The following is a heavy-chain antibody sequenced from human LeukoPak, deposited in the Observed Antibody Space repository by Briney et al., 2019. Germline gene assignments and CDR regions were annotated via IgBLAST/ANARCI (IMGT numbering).Heavy chain of an antibody. D-gene: IGHD3-10*01. CDR1: GFTFSRNA. V-gene: IGHV3-30*02. Sequence: GGSVTLSCAASGFTFSRNAIHWVRQGPGKGLEWVSYIAHHGSNKYYADSVKGRFTISRDNSKRTLYLQMNSLRADDTAVYYCAKDGSLSCTDWGQGTLVTLSS. J-gene: IGHJ4*02. CDR3: AKDGSLSCTD. CDR2: IAHHGSNK.